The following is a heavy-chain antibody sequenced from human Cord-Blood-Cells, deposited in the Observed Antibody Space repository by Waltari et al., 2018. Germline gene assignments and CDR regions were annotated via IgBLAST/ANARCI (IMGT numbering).Heavy chain of an antibody. V-gene: IGHV4-59*11. CDR2: IYYSGST. Sequence: QVQLQESGPGLVKPSETLSLTCTVSGGSISSHYWSWIRQPPGKGLEWIGYIYYSGSTNYSPSLKSRGTISVATSTNQFSRKLSSVTAADTAVYYCARVTGTRGYWGQGTLVTVSS. D-gene: IGHD1-7*01. CDR1: GGSISSHY. CDR3: ARVTGTRGY. J-gene: IGHJ4*02.